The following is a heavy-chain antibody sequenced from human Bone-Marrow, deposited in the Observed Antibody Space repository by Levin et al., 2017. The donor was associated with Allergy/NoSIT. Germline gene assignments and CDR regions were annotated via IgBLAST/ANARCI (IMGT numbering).Heavy chain of an antibody. Sequence: GGSLRLSCAASGFTFSSYAMSWVRQAPGKGLEWVSAISGSGGSTYYADSVKGRFTISRDNSKNTLYLQMNSLRAEDTAVYYCAKRGDIVLMVYAIRALLYFDYWGQGTLVTVSS. D-gene: IGHD2-8*01. CDR2: ISGSGGST. V-gene: IGHV3-23*01. CDR1: GFTFSSYA. J-gene: IGHJ4*02. CDR3: AKRGDIVLMVYAIRALLYFDY.